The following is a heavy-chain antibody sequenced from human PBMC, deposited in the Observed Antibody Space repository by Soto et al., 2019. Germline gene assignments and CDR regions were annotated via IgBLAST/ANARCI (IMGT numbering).Heavy chain of an antibody. CDR2: IYYSGST. CDR1: GGSISSGDYY. D-gene: IGHD3-22*01. CDR3: ARASYYDSSGPDPYYYYGMDV. Sequence: SETLSLTCTVSGGSISSGDYYWSWIRKPPVKGLECIGYIYYSGSTYYNPSLKSRVTISVDTSKNQFSLKLSSGTAADTAVYYCARASYYDSSGPDPYYYYGMDVWGQGTTVTVSS. V-gene: IGHV4-30-4*01. J-gene: IGHJ6*02.